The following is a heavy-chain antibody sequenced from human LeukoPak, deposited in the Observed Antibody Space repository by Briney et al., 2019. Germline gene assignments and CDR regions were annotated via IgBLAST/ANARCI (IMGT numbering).Heavy chain of an antibody. Sequence: GGSLRLSCAASGFTFDDYGMSWVRQAPGKGLEWVSAISGSGGSTYYADSVKGRFTISRDNSKNTLYLQMNSLRAEDTAVYYCAGDSSSWYCWGQGTLVTVSS. CDR2: ISGSGGST. V-gene: IGHV3-23*01. CDR1: GFTFDDYG. J-gene: IGHJ4*02. D-gene: IGHD6-13*01. CDR3: AGDSSSWYC.